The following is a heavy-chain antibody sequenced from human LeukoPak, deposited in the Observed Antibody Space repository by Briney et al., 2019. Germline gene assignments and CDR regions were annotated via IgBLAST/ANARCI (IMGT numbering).Heavy chain of an antibody. Sequence: SETLSLTRTVPGASISSYYWSWIRQPPGKGLEWIGYIYYSGSTRYNPSLKSRVTISVDTSKNQFSLKLSSVTAADTAVYYCARVGILRFPSNWFDPWGQGTLVTVSS. CDR1: GASISSYY. J-gene: IGHJ5*02. D-gene: IGHD3-3*01. V-gene: IGHV4-59*01. CDR2: IYYSGST. CDR3: ARVGILRFPSNWFDP.